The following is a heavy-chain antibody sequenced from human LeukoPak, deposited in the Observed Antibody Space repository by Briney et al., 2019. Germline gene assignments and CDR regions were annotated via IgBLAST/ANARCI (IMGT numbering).Heavy chain of an antibody. CDR2: FDPEDGET. J-gene: IGHJ6*02. Sequence: ASVKVSCKVSGYTLTELSMHWVRQAPGKGLEWMGGFDPEDGETIYAQKFQGRVTMTEDTSTDTAYMELSSLRFEDTAVYYCATPSMVRGAGDYYYGMDVWGQGTTVTVSS. V-gene: IGHV1-24*01. CDR1: GYTLTELS. D-gene: IGHD3-10*01. CDR3: ATPSMVRGAGDYYYGMDV.